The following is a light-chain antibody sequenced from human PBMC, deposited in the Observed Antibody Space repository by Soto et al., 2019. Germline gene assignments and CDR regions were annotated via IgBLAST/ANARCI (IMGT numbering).Light chain of an antibody. Sequence: EIVMTQSPATLSVSPGEGATLSCRASQSVNGNLAWYQHKPGQAPRLLIHGASTRATGFPARFSASGSGTEFTLTISSLQSEDFAVYYCQQYDDRPRTFGQGT. CDR3: QQYDDRPRT. V-gene: IGKV3-15*01. CDR1: QSVNGN. J-gene: IGKJ1*01. CDR2: GAS.